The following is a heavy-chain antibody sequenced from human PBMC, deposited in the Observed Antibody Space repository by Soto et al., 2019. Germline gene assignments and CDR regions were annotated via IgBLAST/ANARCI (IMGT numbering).Heavy chain of an antibody. CDR1: GFTFSNAW. J-gene: IGHJ4*02. Sequence: EVQLVESGGGLVKPGGSLRLSCAASGFTFSNAWMNWVRQAPGKGLEWVGRIKNKADGGTPDYAAPVKGRFTISRDDSKITLYLQMNSLKTEDTAVYYCTSHPQDTSDDWGQGTLVTVSS. D-gene: IGHD2-15*01. CDR3: TSHPQDTSDD. V-gene: IGHV3-15*07. CDR2: IKNKADGGTP.